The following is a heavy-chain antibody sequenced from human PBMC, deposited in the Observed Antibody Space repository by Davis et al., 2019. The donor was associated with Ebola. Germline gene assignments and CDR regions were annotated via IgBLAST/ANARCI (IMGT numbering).Heavy chain of an antibody. Sequence: SETLSLTCTVSGGSISSGGYSWSWIRQPPGKGLEWIGYIYYSGSTNYNPSLKSPVTIPVDTSKNQFSLKLSSVTAADTAVYYCARGKYYYGMDVWGQGTTVTVSS. V-gene: IGHV4-61*08. J-gene: IGHJ6*02. CDR1: GGSISSGGYS. CDR2: IYYSGST. CDR3: ARGKYYYGMDV.